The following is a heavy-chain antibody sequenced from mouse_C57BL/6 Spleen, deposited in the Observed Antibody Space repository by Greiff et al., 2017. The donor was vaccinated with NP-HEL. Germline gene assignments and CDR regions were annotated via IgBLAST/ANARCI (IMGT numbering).Heavy chain of an antibody. J-gene: IGHJ2*01. D-gene: IGHD1-1*01. CDR1: GFTFSSYG. CDR2: ISSGGSYT. CDR3: ARHNYGSSSYYFDY. V-gene: IGHV5-6*01. Sequence: EVKLMESGGDLVKPGGSLKLSCAASGFTFSSYGMSWVRQTPDKRLEWVATISSGGSYTYYPDSVKGRFTISRDNAKNTLYLQMSSLKSEDTAMYYCARHNYGSSSYYFDYWGQGTTLTVSS.